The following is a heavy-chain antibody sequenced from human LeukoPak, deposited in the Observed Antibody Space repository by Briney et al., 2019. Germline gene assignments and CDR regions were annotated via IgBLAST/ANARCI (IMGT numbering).Heavy chain of an antibody. V-gene: IGHV4-59*08. CDR2: IYYSGYT. Sequence: SETLSLTCTVSGGSISTYYWSWFRQPPGKGLEWIGYIYYSGYTNYNPSLKSRVTISVDTSKNQFSLKLSSVTAADTAVYYCARQEEQQLAGRHFDYWGQGTLVTVSS. D-gene: IGHD6-13*01. J-gene: IGHJ4*02. CDR3: ARQEEQQLAGRHFDY. CDR1: GGSISTYY.